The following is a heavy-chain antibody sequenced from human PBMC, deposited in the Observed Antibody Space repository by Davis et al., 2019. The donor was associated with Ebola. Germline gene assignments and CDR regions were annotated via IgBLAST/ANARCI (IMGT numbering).Heavy chain of an antibody. V-gene: IGHV3-66*01. Sequence: GESLKISCAASGFTVSSNYMSWVRQAPGKGLEWVSVIYSGGSTYYADSVKGRFTISRDNAKNSLYLQMNSLRAEDTAVYYCAKVSFGSYTGDYFDYWGQGTLVTVSS. CDR1: GFTVSSNY. D-gene: IGHD1-26*01. J-gene: IGHJ4*02. CDR3: AKVSFGSYTGDYFDY. CDR2: IYSGGST.